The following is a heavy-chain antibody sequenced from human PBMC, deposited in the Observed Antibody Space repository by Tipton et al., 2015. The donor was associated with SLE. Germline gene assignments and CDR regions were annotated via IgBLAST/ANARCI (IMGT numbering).Heavy chain of an antibody. J-gene: IGHJ6*02. CDR2: INHSGST. Sequence: GLVKPSETLSLTCAVYGGSFSGYYWSWIRQPPGKGLEWIGEINHSGSTNYNPSLKSRVTISVDTSKNHFSLKLSSVTAADTAVYYCARAVEGYYYYFYGMDVWGQGTTVTVSS. D-gene: IGHD6-19*01. CDR1: GGSFSGYY. CDR3: ARAVEGYYYYFYGMDV. V-gene: IGHV4-34*01.